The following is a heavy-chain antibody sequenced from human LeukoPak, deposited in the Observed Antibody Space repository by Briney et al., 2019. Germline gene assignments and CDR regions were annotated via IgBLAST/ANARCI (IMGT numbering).Heavy chain of an antibody. Sequence: ASVKVSCKASGYTFTSYGFSWVRQAPGQGLEWMGWISAYNGDTNYAHNLQGRVTMTTDTSTSTAYMDLRSLRSDDTAVYYCARGRRVAGHYYFDYWGQGTLVTVSS. CDR1: GYTFTSYG. J-gene: IGHJ4*02. CDR3: ARGRRVAGHYYFDY. V-gene: IGHV1-18*01. CDR2: ISAYNGDT. D-gene: IGHD6-19*01.